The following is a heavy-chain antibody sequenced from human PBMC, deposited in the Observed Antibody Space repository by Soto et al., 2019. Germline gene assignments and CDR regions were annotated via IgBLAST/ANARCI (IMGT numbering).Heavy chain of an antibody. CDR1: GLTFGXTA. CDR2: IRSKAYGGTT. D-gene: IGHD3-22*01. Sequence: SXRXSCTASGLTFGXTALSWLLQAPGKGLEWVGFIRSKAYGGTTEYAASVKGRFTISRDDSKSIAYLQMISLETEDTAVYYCTRAPYYYDSSGYLYYFDYWGQGTLGTVSS. V-gene: IGHV3-49*03. J-gene: IGHJ4*02. CDR3: TRAPYYYDSSGYLYYFDY.